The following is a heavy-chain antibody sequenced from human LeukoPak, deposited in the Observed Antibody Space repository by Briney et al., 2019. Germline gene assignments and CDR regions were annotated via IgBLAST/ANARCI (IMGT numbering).Heavy chain of an antibody. Sequence: SETLSLTCTVSGGSISSGGYYWSWIRQHPGKGLEWIGYIYYSGSTYYNPSLKSRVIISVDTSKNQFSLKLSSVTAADTAVYYCARDGGGYCSSTSCNWFDPWGQGTLVTVSS. J-gene: IGHJ5*02. CDR1: GGSISSGGYY. V-gene: IGHV4-31*03. CDR2: IYYSGST. D-gene: IGHD2-2*01. CDR3: ARDGGGYCSSTSCNWFDP.